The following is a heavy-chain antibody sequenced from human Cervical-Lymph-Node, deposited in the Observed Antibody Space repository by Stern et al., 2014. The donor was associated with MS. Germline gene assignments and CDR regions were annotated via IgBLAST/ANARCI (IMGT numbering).Heavy chain of an antibody. CDR1: GFSLSTDGMC. Sequence: QVTLKESGPALVKPTQTLTPTCTFSGFSLSTDGMCVSWIRQPPGKALEWLAIIHWDGDKYYNTSLKTRLSISKDTSKNQVVLTMTNMDPVDTGTYFCARTTASSTGYAFDLWGQGTLVTVSS. CDR3: ARTTASSTGYAFDL. J-gene: IGHJ5*02. V-gene: IGHV2-70*01. CDR2: IHWDGDK. D-gene: IGHD2-15*01.